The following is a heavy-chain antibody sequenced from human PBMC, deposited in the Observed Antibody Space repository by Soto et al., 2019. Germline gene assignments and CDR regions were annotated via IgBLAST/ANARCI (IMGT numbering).Heavy chain of an antibody. D-gene: IGHD3-3*01. J-gene: IGHJ3*02. V-gene: IGHV3-48*01. CDR2: ISSSSSTI. CDR3: ARSPHITIFGVVIISPFDI. CDR1: GFTFSSYS. Sequence: GGSLRLSCAASGFTFSSYSMNWVRQAPGKGLEWVSYISSSSSTIYYADSVKGRFTISRDNAKNSLYLQMNSLRAEDTAVYYCARSPHITIFGVVIISPFDIWGQGTMVTVSS.